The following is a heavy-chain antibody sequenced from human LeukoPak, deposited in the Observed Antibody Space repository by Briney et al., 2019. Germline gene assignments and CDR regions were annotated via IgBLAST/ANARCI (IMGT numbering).Heavy chain of an antibody. V-gene: IGHV1-24*01. D-gene: IGHD1-26*01. CDR1: GYTLTELS. CDR3: ATAGSGSLTVDLNWFDP. CDR2: FDPEDGET. J-gene: IGHJ5*02. Sequence: GASVKVSCKVSGYTLTELSMHWVRHAPGKGLEWMGGFDPEDGETIYAQKFQGRVTMTEDTSTDTAYMELSSLRSEDTAVYYCATAGSGSLTVDLNWFDPWGQGTLVTVSS.